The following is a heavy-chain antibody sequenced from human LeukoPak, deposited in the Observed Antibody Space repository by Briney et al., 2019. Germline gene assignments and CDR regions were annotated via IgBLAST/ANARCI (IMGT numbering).Heavy chain of an antibody. V-gene: IGHV3-21*01. CDR2: ISSSSSYI. Sequence: GGSLRLCSGASGLTISSYSIKWGRQAPGKGLEWVSSISSSSSYIYYADSVKGRFTISRDNAKNSLYLQMNSLRAEDTAVYCCAIEILRVISDYWGQGTLVTVSS. CDR3: AIEILRVISDY. J-gene: IGHJ4*02. CDR1: GLTISSYS. D-gene: IGHD2-21*01.